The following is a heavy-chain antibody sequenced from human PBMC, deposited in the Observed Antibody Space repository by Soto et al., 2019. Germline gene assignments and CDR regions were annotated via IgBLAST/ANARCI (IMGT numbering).Heavy chain of an antibody. CDR3: AKASPKYSSSSGGYFDY. CDR2: ISWNSGSI. J-gene: IGHJ4*02. V-gene: IGHV3-9*01. CDR1: GFTFDDYA. D-gene: IGHD6-6*01. Sequence: DVQLVESGGGLVQPGRSLRLSCAASGFTFDDYAMHWVRQAPGKGLEWVSGISWNSGSIGYADSVKGRFTISRDNAKNSLYLQMNSLRAEDTALYYCAKASPKYSSSSGGYFDYWGQGTLVTVSS.